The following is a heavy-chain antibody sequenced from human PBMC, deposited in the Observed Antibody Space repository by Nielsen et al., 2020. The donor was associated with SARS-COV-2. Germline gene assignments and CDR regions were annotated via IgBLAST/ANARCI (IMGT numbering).Heavy chain of an antibody. J-gene: IGHJ4*02. Sequence: ASVKVSCKASGYTFTSYAMHWVRQAPGQRLEWMGWINAGNGNTKYSQKFQGRVTMTRDTSISTYYMELTRLRSEDTAVYYCATAPDYDSWSGYYFDQWGQGTLVTVSS. V-gene: IGHV1-3*01. CDR3: ATAPDYDSWSGYYFDQ. CDR2: INAGNGNT. D-gene: IGHD3-3*01. CDR1: GYTFTSYA.